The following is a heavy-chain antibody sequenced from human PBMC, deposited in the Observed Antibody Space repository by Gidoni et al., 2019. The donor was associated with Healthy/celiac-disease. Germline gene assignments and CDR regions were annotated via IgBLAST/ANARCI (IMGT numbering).Heavy chain of an antibody. Sequence: EVQLVESGGGLVQPGRSLRLSWAASGFTFDEYAMHWVRQAPGKGLEWVSGISWNSGSIGYADSVKGRFTISRDNAKNSLYLQMNSLRAEDTALYYCAKGGRTMVRGVADPWGQGTLVTVSS. V-gene: IGHV3-9*01. CDR1: GFTFDEYA. CDR2: ISWNSGSI. D-gene: IGHD3-10*01. CDR3: AKGGRTMVRGVADP. J-gene: IGHJ5*02.